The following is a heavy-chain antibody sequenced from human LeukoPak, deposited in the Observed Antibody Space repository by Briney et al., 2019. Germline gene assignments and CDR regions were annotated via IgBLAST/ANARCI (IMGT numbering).Heavy chain of an antibody. CDR3: ARSSLYCTGHCYEVFDS. D-gene: IGHD2-8*02. J-gene: IGHJ4*02. CDR2: VSSSGNFI. Sequence: GGSLRLSCAAAGFDFSSHSMNWVRQAPGKGLEWVSYVSSSGNFIYYADSVRGRFTIFRDIAKNSLFLQMNSLRVDDTAVYYCARSSLYCTGHCYEVFDSWGQGTLVTVSS. CDR1: GFDFSSHS. V-gene: IGHV3-48*01.